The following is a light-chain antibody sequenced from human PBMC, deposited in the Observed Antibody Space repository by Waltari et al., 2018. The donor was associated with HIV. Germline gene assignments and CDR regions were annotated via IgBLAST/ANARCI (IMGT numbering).Light chain of an antibody. V-gene: IGLV2-8*01. CDR2: EVS. Sequence: QSALTQPPPASGPPGQSVTISCPGTSRDVGAYNFVPWYQQHPGKAPKLTSYEVSKRPSGVPDRFSGSKSGNTASLTVSGLQAEDEADYYCSSYAGSNNFYVVFGGGTKLTVL. CDR1: SRDVGAYNF. J-gene: IGLJ2*01. CDR3: SSYAGSNNFYVV.